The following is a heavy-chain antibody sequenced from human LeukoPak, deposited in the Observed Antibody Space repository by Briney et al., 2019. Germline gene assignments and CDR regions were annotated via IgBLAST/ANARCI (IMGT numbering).Heavy chain of an antibody. Sequence: GSLRLSCAASGFTFSSYSMNWVRQAPGKGLEWIGSIYYSGSTNYNPSLKSRVTISVDTSKNQFSLKLSSVTAADTAVYYCARSPRSSSPTYFDYWGQGTLVTVSS. CDR2: IYYSGST. CDR1: GFTFSSYS. D-gene: IGHD6-6*01. CDR3: ARSPRSSSPTYFDY. J-gene: IGHJ4*02. V-gene: IGHV4-59*01.